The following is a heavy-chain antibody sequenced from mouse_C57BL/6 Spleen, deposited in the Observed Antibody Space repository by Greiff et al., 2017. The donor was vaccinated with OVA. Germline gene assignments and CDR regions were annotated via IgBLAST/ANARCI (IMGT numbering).Heavy chain of an antibody. V-gene: IGHV8-12*01. CDR2: IYWDDDK. CDR3: ARFITTVVDYFDY. CDR1: GFSLSTSGMG. J-gene: IGHJ2*01. D-gene: IGHD1-1*01. Sequence: QVTLKESGPGILQSSQTLSLTCSFSGFSLSTSGMGVSWIRQPSGKGLEWLAHIYWDDDKRYNPSLKSRLTISKDTSRNQVFLKITSVDTADTATYYCARFITTVVDYFDYWGQGTTLTVSS.